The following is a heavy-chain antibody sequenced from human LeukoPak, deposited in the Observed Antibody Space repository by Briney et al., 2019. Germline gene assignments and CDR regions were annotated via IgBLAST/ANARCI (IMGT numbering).Heavy chain of an antibody. CDR2: ISSNGGST. CDR3: ARDLGCSSTNCHNPFDI. Sequence: GGSLRLSCAASGFTFSSYAMHWVRQAPGKGLEYVSAISSNGGSTYYANSVKGRFTISRDNSKNTLYLQMGSLKAEDMAVHYCARDLGCSSTNCHNPFDIWGQGTMVTVSS. D-gene: IGHD2-2*01. J-gene: IGHJ3*02. V-gene: IGHV3-64*01. CDR1: GFTFSSYA.